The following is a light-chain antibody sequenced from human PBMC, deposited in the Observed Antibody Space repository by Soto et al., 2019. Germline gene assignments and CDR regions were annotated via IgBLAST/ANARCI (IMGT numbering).Light chain of an antibody. J-gene: IGLJ2*01. CDR2: EVS. CDR3: SSYAGSNTPV. V-gene: IGLV2-8*01. CDR1: SSDVGGYNY. Sequence: QSALTQPPSASGSPGQSVTISCTGTSSDVGGYNYVSWYQQHPSKAPKLMIYEVSKRPSGVPDRFSGSKSGNTASLTVSGLQAEDEADYYCSSYAGSNTPVFGGGTKLAVL.